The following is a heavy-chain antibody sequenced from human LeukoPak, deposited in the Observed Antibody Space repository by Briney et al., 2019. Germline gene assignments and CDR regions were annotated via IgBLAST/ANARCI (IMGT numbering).Heavy chain of an antibody. J-gene: IGHJ4*02. D-gene: IGHD2-2*01. Sequence: GGSLRLSCAASGFTFSNAWMSWVRQAPGKGLEWVGRIKSKTDGGTTDYAAPVKGRFTISRDDSKNTLYLQMNSLKTEDTAVYYRTTAPYCSSTSCYGGDYWGQGTLVTVSS. V-gene: IGHV3-15*01. CDR1: GFTFSNAW. CDR2: IKSKTDGGTT. CDR3: TTAPYCSSTSCYGGDY.